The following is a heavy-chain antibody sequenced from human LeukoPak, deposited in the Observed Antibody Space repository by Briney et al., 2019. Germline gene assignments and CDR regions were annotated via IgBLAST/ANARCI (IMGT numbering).Heavy chain of an antibody. J-gene: IGHJ4*02. CDR1: GGTFNSYA. CDR3: ARVRYDILTGYPHLDY. V-gene: IGHV1-2*02. CDR2: INPNSGGT. D-gene: IGHD3-9*01. Sequence: ASVKVSCKASGGTFNSYAISWVRQAPGQGLEWMGWINPNSGGTNYAQKFQGRVTMARDTSISTAYMELSRLRSDDTAVYYCARVRYDILTGYPHLDYWGQGTLVTVSS.